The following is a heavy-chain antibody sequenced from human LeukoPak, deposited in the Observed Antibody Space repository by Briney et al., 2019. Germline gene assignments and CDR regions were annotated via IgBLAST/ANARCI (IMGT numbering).Heavy chain of an antibody. CDR1: GFTFSSYA. J-gene: IGHJ4*02. D-gene: IGHD3-22*01. Sequence: GGSLRLSCAASGFTFSSYAMHWVRQAPGKGGGWVAVISYDGSNKYYADSVKGRFTISRDNSENTLYLQMTSLRAEDTAVYYCARGYDSSGYYYFYFDYWGQGTLVTVSS. CDR2: ISYDGSNK. V-gene: IGHV3-30-3*01. CDR3: ARGYDSSGYYYFYFDY.